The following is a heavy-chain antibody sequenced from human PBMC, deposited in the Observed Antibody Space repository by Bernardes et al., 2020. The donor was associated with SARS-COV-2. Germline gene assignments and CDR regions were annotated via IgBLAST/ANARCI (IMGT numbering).Heavy chain of an antibody. V-gene: IGHV3-53*01. Sequence: GGSLRLSCAASGFTVSSNYMSWVRQAPGKGLEWVSVIYSGGSTYYADSVKGRFTISRDNSKNTLYLQMNSLRAEDTAVYYCARGRAVAGTGTHYYGMDVWGQGTTVTVSS. D-gene: IGHD6-19*01. CDR1: GFTVSSNY. CDR2: IYSGGST. CDR3: ARGRAVAGTGTHYYGMDV. J-gene: IGHJ6*02.